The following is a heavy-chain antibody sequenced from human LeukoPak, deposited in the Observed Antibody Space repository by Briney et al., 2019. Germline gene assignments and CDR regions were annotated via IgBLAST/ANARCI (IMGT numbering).Heavy chain of an antibody. CDR3: ATIYGDYSDFDS. J-gene: IGHJ4*02. V-gene: IGHV4-34*01. CDR1: GAPLNNYF. CDR2: ITHSGRT. Sequence: SETLSLTCAVYGAPLNNYFWSWIRQPPGKGLEWIAEITHSGRTHYSPSLRSRVTISADTSKSQFSLKLSSMTAADTAVYYCATIYGDYSDFDSWGQGTLVTVSS. D-gene: IGHD4-17*01.